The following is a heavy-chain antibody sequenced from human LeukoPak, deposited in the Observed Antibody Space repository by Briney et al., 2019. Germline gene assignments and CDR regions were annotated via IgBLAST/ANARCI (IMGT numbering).Heavy chain of an antibody. CDR3: ARVKPGHDVGDY. CDR2: ISAYNGNT. J-gene: IGHJ4*02. V-gene: IGHV1-18*01. CDR1: GYTFTSYG. Sequence: ASVKVSCKASGYTFTSYGICWVRQAPGQGLEWMGWISAYNGNTNYAQKLQGRVTMTTDTSTSTAYMELRSLRSDDTAVYYCARVKPGHDVGDYWGQGTLVTVSS.